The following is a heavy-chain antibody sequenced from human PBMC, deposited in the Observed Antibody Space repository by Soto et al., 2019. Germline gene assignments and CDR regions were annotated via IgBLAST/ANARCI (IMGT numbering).Heavy chain of an antibody. CDR2: IFYSGTT. CDR1: GGSINTAGYY. CDR3: ARSFYDLSTATGGHWFDP. V-gene: IGHV4-31*03. Sequence: QVQLQESGPGLVKPSQTLSLTCTVSGGSINTAGYYWNWVRHSPGKGLEWIGYIFYSGTTYYNPSLESRLTMSLDKSKNHFSLRLSSVTDADTAYYYCARSFYDLSTATGGHWFDPWGHGTLVTVSS. D-gene: IGHD3-9*01. J-gene: IGHJ5*02.